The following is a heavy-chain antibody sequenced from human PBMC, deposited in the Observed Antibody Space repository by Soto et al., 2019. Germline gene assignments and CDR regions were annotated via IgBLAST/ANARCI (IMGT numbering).Heavy chain of an antibody. CDR2: INPSGGST. Sequence: GASVKVSCKASGYTFTSYSLHWVRQATGQGLEWMGIINPSGGSTSYAQKFQGRVTMTRDTSTSTVYMELSSLRSEDTAVYYCARDQFDYYGSGSYYNPFDPWGQGTLVTVSS. CDR1: GYTFTSYS. D-gene: IGHD3-10*01. J-gene: IGHJ5*02. CDR3: ARDQFDYYGSGSYYNPFDP. V-gene: IGHV1-46*01.